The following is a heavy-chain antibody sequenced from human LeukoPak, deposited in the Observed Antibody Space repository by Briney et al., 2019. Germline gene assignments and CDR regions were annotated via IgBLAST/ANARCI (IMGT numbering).Heavy chain of an antibody. J-gene: IGHJ6*03. V-gene: IGHV1-69*06. CDR1: GGTFSSYA. D-gene: IGHD5-12*01. CDR2: IIPIFGTA. CDR3: ACADSGYEMYYYYMGV. Sequence: SVKVSCKASGGTFSSYAISWVRQAPGQGLEWMGGIIPIFGTANYAQKVQGRVTITADKSTSTAYMELSSLRSEDTAVYYCACADSGYEMYYYYMGVWGKGTTVTVSS.